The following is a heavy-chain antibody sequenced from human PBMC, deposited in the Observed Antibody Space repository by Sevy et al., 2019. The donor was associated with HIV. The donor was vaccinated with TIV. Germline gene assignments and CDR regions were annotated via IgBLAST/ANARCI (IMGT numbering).Heavy chain of an antibody. J-gene: IGHJ5*02. D-gene: IGHD2-2*02. CDR2: IIPIFGTA. CDR1: GGTFSSYA. Sequence: ASVKVSCKASGGTFSSYAISWVRQAPGQGLEWMGGIIPIFGTANYAQKFQGRVTITADESTSTAYMELSSLRSEDTAVYYCAREKPPRYCSSTSCYTGGNWFDPWGQGTLFTVSS. V-gene: IGHV1-69*13. CDR3: AREKPPRYCSSTSCYTGGNWFDP.